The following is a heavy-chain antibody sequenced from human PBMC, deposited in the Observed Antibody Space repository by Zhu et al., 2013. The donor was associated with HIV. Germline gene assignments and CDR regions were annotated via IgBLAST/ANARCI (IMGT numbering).Heavy chain of an antibody. J-gene: IGHJ3*01. V-gene: IGHV1-8*01. CDR3: ARDDAFDF. CDR1: GYPFSSYT. CDR2: MNPNIGNT. Sequence: QVQLVQSGAEVKKPGASVKVSCNTSGYPFSSYTIHWVRQTTGQGLEWMGWMNPNIGNTGSAQKFQGRVTMTRDMSTSTAYMELTSLTSEDTALYYCARDDAFDFWGQGTMVTVSS.